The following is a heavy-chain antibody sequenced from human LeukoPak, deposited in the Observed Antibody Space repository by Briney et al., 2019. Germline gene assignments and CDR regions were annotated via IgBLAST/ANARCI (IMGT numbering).Heavy chain of an antibody. CDR2: ISGSGGST. J-gene: IGHJ4*02. V-gene: IGHV3-23*01. CDR3: AKDLGVVVPAAIVGYFDY. CDR1: GFTFSSYA. D-gene: IGHD2-2*02. Sequence: GGSLRLSCAASGFTFSSYAMSWVRQAPGKGLEWVSAISGSGGSTDYADSVKGRFTISRDNSKTTLYLQMNSLRAEDTAVYYCAKDLGVVVPAAIVGYFDYWGQGTLVTVSS.